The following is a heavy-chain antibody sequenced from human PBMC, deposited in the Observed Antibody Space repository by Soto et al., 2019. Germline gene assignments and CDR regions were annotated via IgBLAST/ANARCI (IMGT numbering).Heavy chain of an antibody. Sequence: QVQLQESGPGLVRPSETLSLTCTVSGGSISRYFWSWIRQSPGKGLEWIGYIFYTGSTTYNPSLKSRVTISIDTSKNQFSLKLSSLTVADTAVYYCAHFSDLEWFDPWGQGTLVNVSS. CDR3: AHFSDLEWFDP. CDR2: IFYTGST. CDR1: GGSISRYF. D-gene: IGHD2-21*01. J-gene: IGHJ5*02. V-gene: IGHV4-59*01.